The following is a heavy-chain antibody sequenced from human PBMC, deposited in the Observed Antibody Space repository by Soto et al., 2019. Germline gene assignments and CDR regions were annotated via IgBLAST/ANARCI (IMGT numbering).Heavy chain of an antibody. CDR3: ARRGDPVAFDI. CDR1: GGSISGSDYY. V-gene: IGHV4-39*01. Sequence: QLQLQESGPGLVKPSETLSLICTVSGGSISGSDYYWAWIRQPPGKGLEWIGSIYYSGSTYYNPSRESRVTISVDTSKNQFSLKLSSVTAADTAVYYCARRGDPVAFDIWGQGTTVTVSS. J-gene: IGHJ3*02. D-gene: IGHD7-27*01. CDR2: IYYSGST.